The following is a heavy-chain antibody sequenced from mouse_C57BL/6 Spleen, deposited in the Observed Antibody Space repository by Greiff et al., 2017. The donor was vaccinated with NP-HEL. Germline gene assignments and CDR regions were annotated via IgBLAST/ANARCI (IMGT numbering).Heavy chain of an antibody. CDR1: GFTFCDYG. V-gene: IGHV5-17*01. CDR3: ARMDY. J-gene: IGHJ4*01. Sequence: EVQGVESGGGLVKPGGSLKLSCAASGFTFCDYGMHWVRQAPEKGLEWVAYISSGSSTIYYADTVKGRFTISRDNAKNTLFLQMTSLRSEDTAMYYCARMDYWGQGTSVTVSS. CDR2: ISSGSSTI.